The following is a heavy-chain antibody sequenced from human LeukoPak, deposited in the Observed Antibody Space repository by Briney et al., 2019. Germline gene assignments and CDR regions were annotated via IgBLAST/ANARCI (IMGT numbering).Heavy chain of an antibody. V-gene: IGHV3-15*01. J-gene: IGHJ6*02. CDR2: IKSKTDGGTT. CDR1: GFTFSNAW. Sequence: GGSLRLSCAASGFTFSNAWMSWVRQAPGKALEWVGRIKSKTDGGTTDYAAPVKGRFTISRDDSKNTLYLQMNSLKTEDTAVYYCTTAPKIYCSGGSCYSGYYYGMDVWGQGTTVTVSS. D-gene: IGHD2-15*01. CDR3: TTAPKIYCSGGSCYSGYYYGMDV.